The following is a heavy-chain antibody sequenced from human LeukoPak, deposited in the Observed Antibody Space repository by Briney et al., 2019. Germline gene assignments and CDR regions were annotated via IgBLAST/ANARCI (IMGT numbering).Heavy chain of an antibody. V-gene: IGHV1-69*04. Sequence: SVKVSCKASGYTFTIYGISWVRQAPGQGLEWMGRIIPMLGIANYAQKFQGRVTITADKSTSTAYMELSSLRSEDTAVYYCARDQEAVTTDYFYYGMDVWGQGTTLTVPS. CDR2: IIPMLGIA. CDR3: ARDQEAVTTDYFYYGMDV. CDR1: GYTFTIYG. D-gene: IGHD4-11*01. J-gene: IGHJ6*02.